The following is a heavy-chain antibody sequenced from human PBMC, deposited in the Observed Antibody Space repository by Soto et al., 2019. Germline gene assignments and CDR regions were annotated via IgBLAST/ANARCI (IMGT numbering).Heavy chain of an antibody. Sequence: SEPLSLTCTVSGGSISGGTYYWTWLRQHPGKGLEWIGYTSYTGITYYNPSLKSRVSISVDTSKNRFSLKLTSVTAADTAVYYCARPGYARASKDNWFDLWGQGTLVTVSS. CDR2: TSYTGIT. CDR1: GGSISGGTYY. J-gene: IGHJ5*02. CDR3: ARPGYARASKDNWFDL. V-gene: IGHV4-31*03. D-gene: IGHD3-9*01.